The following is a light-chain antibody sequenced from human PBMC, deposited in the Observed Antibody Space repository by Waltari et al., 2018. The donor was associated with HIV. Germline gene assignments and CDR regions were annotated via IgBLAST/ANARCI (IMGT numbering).Light chain of an antibody. CDR1: SSNIGAGYH. CDR2: GNS. CDR3: QSHDSSLSGYV. Sequence: QSVLTQPPSVSGAPGQRVTIPCTGSSSNIGAGYHVNWYQQLPGTAPKLLIYGNSNRPSGVPDRFSGSKSGTSASLAITGLQAEDEADYYCQSHDSSLSGYVFGTGTKVTVL. J-gene: IGLJ1*01. V-gene: IGLV1-40*01.